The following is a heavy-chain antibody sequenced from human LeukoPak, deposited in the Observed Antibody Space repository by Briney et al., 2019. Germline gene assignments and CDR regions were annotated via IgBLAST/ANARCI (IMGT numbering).Heavy chain of an antibody. Sequence: PGGSLRLSCAASGFTFSSYAMHWVRQAPGKGLEWVAVISYDGSNKYYADSVKGRFTISRDNSKNTLYLQMNSLRAEDTAVYYCARPTIFGVAPPPWFDPWGQGTLVTVSS. CDR2: ISYDGSNK. J-gene: IGHJ5*02. D-gene: IGHD3-3*01. CDR3: ARPTIFGVAPPPWFDP. V-gene: IGHV3-30-3*01. CDR1: GFTFSSYA.